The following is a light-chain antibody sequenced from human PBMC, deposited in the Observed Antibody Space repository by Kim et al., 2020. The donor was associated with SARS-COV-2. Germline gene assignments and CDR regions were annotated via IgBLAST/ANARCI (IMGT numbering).Light chain of an antibody. CDR3: TSYTTKTTFV. V-gene: IGLV2-14*03. CDR1: SSDISAYNY. CDR2: DVT. Sequence: QSALTQPASVSGSPGQSITVSCTGTSSDISAYNYVCWYQHHPGKAPKLIIYDVTKRPSGVSSRFSGSRSGTTASLTISGLQSEDEADYYCTSYTTKTTFVFGTGTKVTVL. J-gene: IGLJ1*01.